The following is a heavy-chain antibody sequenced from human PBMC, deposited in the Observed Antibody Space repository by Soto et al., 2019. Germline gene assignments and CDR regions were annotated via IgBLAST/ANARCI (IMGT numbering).Heavy chain of an antibody. J-gene: IGHJ6*02. V-gene: IGHV1-3*01. CDR3: ARDMEYSSSSTGIVATTYYYYGMDV. CDR1: GYTFTSYA. D-gene: IGHD6-6*01. CDR2: INAGNGNT. Sequence: ASVKVSCKASGYTFTSYAMHWVRQAPGQRLEWMGWINAGNGNTKYSQKFQGRVTITRDTSASTAYMELSSLRSEDTAVYYCARDMEYSSSSTGIVATTYYYYGMDVWGQGTTVTVSS.